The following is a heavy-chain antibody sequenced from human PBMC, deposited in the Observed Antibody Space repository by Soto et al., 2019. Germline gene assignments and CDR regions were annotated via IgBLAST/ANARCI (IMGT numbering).Heavy chain of an antibody. Sequence: QVQLVRSGAELKKPGSSVKVSCKASGGTFSQSAISWVRQAPGQGLEWLGGIIPMFGTPNYAQKFQGRFTISAVEPTTTASLELSRLSSAATVVYFCARPLRDRNFYHGLAVWGQGTTVTVSS. J-gene: IGHJ6*02. CDR2: IIPMFGTP. CDR1: GGTFSQSA. V-gene: IGHV1-69*01. CDR3: ARPLRDRNFYHGLAV. D-gene: IGHD3-22*01.